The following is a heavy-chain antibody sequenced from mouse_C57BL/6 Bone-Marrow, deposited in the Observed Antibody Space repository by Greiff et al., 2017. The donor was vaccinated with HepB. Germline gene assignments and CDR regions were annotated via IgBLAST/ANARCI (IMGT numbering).Heavy chain of an antibody. V-gene: IGHV1-19*01. CDR3: ARGSNYPFAY. Sequence: EVQLQQSGPVLVKPGASVKMSCKASGYTFTDYYMNWVKQSHGKSLEWIGVINPYNGGTSYNQKFKGKATLTVDKSSSTAYMELNSLTSEDSAVYYCARGSNYPFAYWGQGTLVTVSA. D-gene: IGHD2-5*01. CDR1: GYTFTDYY. J-gene: IGHJ3*01. CDR2: INPYNGGT.